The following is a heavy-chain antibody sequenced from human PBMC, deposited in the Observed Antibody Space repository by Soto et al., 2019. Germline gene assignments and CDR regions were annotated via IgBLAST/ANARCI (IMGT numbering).Heavy chain of an antibody. Sequence: ETLSLSGTVYGASFSGYYWSWIRQPPGKGLEWIGEINHGGSTNYSPSLKGRVTISRDTSKNQFSLKLSSVTAADTAVYYCATGGRGRVTIFGVVTNWFDPWGQGTLVTVSS. CDR3: ATGGRGRVTIFGVVTNWFDP. D-gene: IGHD3-3*01. V-gene: IGHV4-34*01. CDR1: GASFSGYY. J-gene: IGHJ5*02. CDR2: INHGGST.